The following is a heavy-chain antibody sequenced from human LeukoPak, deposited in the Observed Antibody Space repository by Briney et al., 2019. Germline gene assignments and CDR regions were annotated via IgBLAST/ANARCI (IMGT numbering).Heavy chain of an antibody. J-gene: IGHJ4*02. CDR2: INHSGST. V-gene: IGHV4-34*01. Sequence: SETLSSTFAVHGGSFSGYYWTWIRKPPGKGLNWIGEINHSGSTNYNPSLKSRVTISVDTSKNQFSLKLSAVTAADTAVYYCASSSGEGYGDRIDYWGQGTLVTVSS. D-gene: IGHD4-17*01. CDR3: ASSSGEGYGDRIDY. CDR1: GGSFSGYY.